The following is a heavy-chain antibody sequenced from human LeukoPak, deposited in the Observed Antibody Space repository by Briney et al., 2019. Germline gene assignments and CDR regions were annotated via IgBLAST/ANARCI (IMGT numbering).Heavy chain of an antibody. D-gene: IGHD2-2*01. CDR2: INHSGST. Sequence: ASETLSLTCTVSGYSISSGYYWSWIRQPPGKGLEWIGEINHSGSTNYNPSLKSRVTISVDTSKNQFSLKLSSVTAADTAVYYCARARRSVPAAMKRGWYFDYWGQGTLVTVSS. CDR1: GYSISSGYY. CDR3: ARARRSVPAAMKRGWYFDY. V-gene: IGHV4-38-2*02. J-gene: IGHJ4*02.